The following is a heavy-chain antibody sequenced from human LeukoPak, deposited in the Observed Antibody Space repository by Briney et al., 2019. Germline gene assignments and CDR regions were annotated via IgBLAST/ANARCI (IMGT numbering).Heavy chain of an antibody. Sequence: GGSLRLSCAASGFTVSSNYMSWVRQAPGKGLEWVSVIYSGGSTYYADSVKGRFTISRDNSKNTLYLQMNSLRAEDTAVYYCARDSAAAGLFDYWGQGTLVTVSS. CDR3: ARDSAAAGLFDY. CDR1: GFTVSSNY. V-gene: IGHV3-53*01. D-gene: IGHD6-13*01. CDR2: IYSGGST. J-gene: IGHJ4*02.